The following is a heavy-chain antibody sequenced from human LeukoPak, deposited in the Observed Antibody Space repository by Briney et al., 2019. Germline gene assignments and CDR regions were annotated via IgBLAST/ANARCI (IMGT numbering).Heavy chain of an antibody. CDR2: MNPNNGNT. Sequence: ASVKVSCKASGYTFTSYDINWVRQATGQGLEWMGWMNPNNGNTDYAQTFQGRVTLTRNTSISTTYMELRSLRSDDTAVYYCARESGMDVWGQGTTVTVSS. V-gene: IGHV1-8*01. CDR1: GYTFTSYD. J-gene: IGHJ6*02. CDR3: ARESGMDV.